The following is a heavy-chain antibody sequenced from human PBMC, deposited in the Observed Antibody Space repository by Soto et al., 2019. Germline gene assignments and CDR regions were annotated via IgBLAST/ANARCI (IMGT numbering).Heavy chain of an antibody. J-gene: IGHJ4*02. CDR3: VRELGLAY. V-gene: IGHV3-7*03. D-gene: IGHD7-27*01. CDR1: GFTQRNYR. CDR2: INKDGSQK. Sequence: PXGSLRISCAASGFTQRNYRMTCVRQAPGKGLEWVANINKDGSQKNYVDSVKGRFTIARDNGQNSLSLQINSLRVEDTAVYYCVRELGLAYWGQGALVTVSS.